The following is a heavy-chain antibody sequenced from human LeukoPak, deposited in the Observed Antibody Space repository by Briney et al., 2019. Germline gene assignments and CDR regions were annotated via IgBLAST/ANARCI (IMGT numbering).Heavy chain of an antibody. D-gene: IGHD2-2*01. CDR1: RCTFSSYA. J-gene: IGHJ6*03. CDR3: ARVPTEIVVVPAADLYYYYYYMDV. V-gene: IGHV1-69*13. Sequence: GASVKVSCKASRCTFSSYAISWVRQAPGQGLEWMGGIIPIFGTANYAQKFQGRVTITADESTSTAYMELSSLRSDDTAVYYCARVPTEIVVVPAADLYYYYYYMDVWGKGTTVTVSS. CDR2: IIPIFGTA.